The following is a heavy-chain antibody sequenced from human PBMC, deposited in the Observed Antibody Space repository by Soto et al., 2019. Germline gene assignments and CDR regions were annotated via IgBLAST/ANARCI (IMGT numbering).Heavy chain of an antibody. J-gene: IGHJ4*02. CDR2: IYYSGST. Sequence: TLSLTCAGSGGSISSAGFSWSWIRQSPGKGLELIGYIYYSGSTYYKPSLTRRVTISVDRSKNESSLRLRSVTAADTAVYYCARATFIRKGYYYATDYYCFDYWGQGTLVTVYS. CDR3: ARATFIRKGYYYATDYYCFDY. CDR1: GGSISSAGFS. D-gene: IGHD3-22*01. V-gene: IGHV4-30-2*06.